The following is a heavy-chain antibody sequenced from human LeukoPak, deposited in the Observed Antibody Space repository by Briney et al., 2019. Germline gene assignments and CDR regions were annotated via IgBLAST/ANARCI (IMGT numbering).Heavy chain of an antibody. D-gene: IGHD3-22*01. J-gene: IGHJ4*02. CDR2: LNLDGSDK. CDR3: ARELYDSSGLSPYNY. V-gene: IGHV3-7*01. Sequence: GGSLRLSCAASGFTVSSSYMYWVRQAPGKGLGWVASLNLDGSDKYYVDSVKGRFTISRDNAKNSLYLQMNSLRAEDTAVYYCARELYDSSGLSPYNYWGQGTRVTVSS. CDR1: GFTVSSSY.